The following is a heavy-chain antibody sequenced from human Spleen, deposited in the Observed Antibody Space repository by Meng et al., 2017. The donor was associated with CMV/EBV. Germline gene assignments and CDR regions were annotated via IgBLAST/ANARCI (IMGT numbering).Heavy chain of an antibody. J-gene: IGHJ4*02. D-gene: IGHD3-9*01. CDR2: IYWNDDK. CDR3: AHRRDILTGYY. CDR1: GLSLSTSGVG. Sequence: CTFSGLSLSTSGVGVGWIRQPPGKALEWLALIYWNDDKRYSPSLKSRLTITKDTSKNQVVLTMTNMDPVDTATYYCAHRRDILTGYYWGQGTLVTVSS. V-gene: IGHV2-5*01.